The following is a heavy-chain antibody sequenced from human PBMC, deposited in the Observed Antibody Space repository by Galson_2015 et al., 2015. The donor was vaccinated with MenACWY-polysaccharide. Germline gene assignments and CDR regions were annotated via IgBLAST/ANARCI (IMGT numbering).Heavy chain of an antibody. CDR3: ARRYFDWLSITTLGARAFDI. J-gene: IGHJ3*02. D-gene: IGHD3-9*01. CDR1: GFTFSSYA. CDR2: ISYDGSNK. Sequence: SLRLSCAASGFTFSSYAMHWVRQAPGKGLEWVAVISYDGSNKYYADSVKGRFTISRDNSKNTLYLQMNSLRAEDTAVYYCARRYFDWLSITTLGARAFDIWGQGTMVTVSS. V-gene: IGHV3-30-3*01.